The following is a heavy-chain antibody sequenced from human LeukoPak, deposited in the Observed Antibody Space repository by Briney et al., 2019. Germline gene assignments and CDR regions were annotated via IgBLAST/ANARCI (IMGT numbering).Heavy chain of an antibody. D-gene: IGHD5-18*01. CDR2: IIPVFGTA. Sequence: GASVKVSCKASGGTFSSYAISWVRQAPGQGLEWMGGIIPVFGTANYAQKFQGRVTITADESTSTAYMELSSLTSEDTAVYYCARVDTAMVSYYGMDVWGQGTTVTVSS. CDR3: ARVDTAMVSYYGMDV. J-gene: IGHJ6*02. V-gene: IGHV1-69*13. CDR1: GGTFSSYA.